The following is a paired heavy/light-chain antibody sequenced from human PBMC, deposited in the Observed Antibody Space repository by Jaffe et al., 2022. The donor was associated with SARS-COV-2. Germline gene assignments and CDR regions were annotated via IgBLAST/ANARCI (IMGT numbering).Heavy chain of an antibody. D-gene: IGHD4-4*01. CDR3: ARGNSNSLDY. Sequence: QVQLVESGGGVVQSGGSLRLSCAASGFRFNNYGMHWVRQAPGAGLEWVALIWYDGSKTYDADSVKGRFTISRDSSKNTLFLQMNRLRGEDTAVYYCARGNSNSLDYWGQGTLVTVSS. J-gene: IGHJ4*02. CDR1: GFRFNNYG. V-gene: IGHV3-33*01. CDR2: IWYDGSKT.
Light chain of an antibody. CDR2: EVN. CDR3: SSYSGSNNNFV. J-gene: IGLJ1*01. CDR1: NSDVGGYNF. Sequence: SALTQPPSASGSPGQSVTISCTGTNSDVGGYNFVSWYQQHPGRAPKLMIFEVNKRPSGVPDRFSGSKSGNTASLTVSGLQAEDEADYYCSSYSGSNNNFVFGTGTRVTFL. V-gene: IGLV2-8*01.